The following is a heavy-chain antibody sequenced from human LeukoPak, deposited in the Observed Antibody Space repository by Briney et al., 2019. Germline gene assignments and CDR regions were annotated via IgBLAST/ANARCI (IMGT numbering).Heavy chain of an antibody. J-gene: IGHJ5*02. CDR2: IYHSGST. Sequence: PSETLSLTCAVSGGSISSGGYSWSWIRQPPGKGLEWIGYIYHSGSTYYNPSLKSRVTISVDRSKNQFSLKLSSVTAADTAVYYCAREWELNGVWFDPWGQGTLVTVSS. D-gene: IGHD1-26*01. V-gene: IGHV4-30-2*01. CDR1: GGSISSGGYS. CDR3: AREWELNGVWFDP.